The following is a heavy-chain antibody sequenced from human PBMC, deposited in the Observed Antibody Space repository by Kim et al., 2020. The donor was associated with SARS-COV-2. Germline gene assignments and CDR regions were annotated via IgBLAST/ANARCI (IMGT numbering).Heavy chain of an antibody. J-gene: IGHJ5*02. CDR3: ARESFGGA. CDR2: SSTT. D-gene: IGHD3-16*01. V-gene: IGHV3-48*01. Sequence: SSTTYYEHAVKGRYTGSRDKAKNSLYLQMNSLRVEDTAVYYCARESFGGAWGQGTLVTVSS.